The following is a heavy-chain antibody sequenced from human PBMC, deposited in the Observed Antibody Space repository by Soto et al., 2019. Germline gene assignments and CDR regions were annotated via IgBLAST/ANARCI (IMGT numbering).Heavy chain of an antibody. J-gene: IGHJ4*02. D-gene: IGHD6-13*01. CDR1: GFTFGDYA. CDR2: IRSKAYGGTT. V-gene: IGHV3-49*03. Sequence: PGGSLRLSCTACGFTFGDYAMSWFRQAPGKGLEWVGFIRSKAYGGTTEYAASVKGRFTISRDDSKSIAYPQMNSLKTEDTAVYYCTRTPGYSSSWYIDYWGQGTLVTVSS. CDR3: TRTPGYSSSWYIDY.